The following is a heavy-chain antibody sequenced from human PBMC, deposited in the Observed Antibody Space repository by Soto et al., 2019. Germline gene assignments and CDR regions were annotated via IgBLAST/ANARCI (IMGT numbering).Heavy chain of an antibody. Sequence: ASVKVSCKASGYAFSNNDIRWVRQAPGQGLEWMGWINPNSGGTNYAQKFQGWVTMTRDTSISTAYMELSRLRSDDTAVSYCAIDGIGSSSPLDWFDPWGQGTLVTVSS. CDR3: AIDGIGSSSPLDWFDP. CDR1: GYAFSNND. CDR2: INPNSGGT. D-gene: IGHD6-6*01. V-gene: IGHV1-2*04. J-gene: IGHJ5*02.